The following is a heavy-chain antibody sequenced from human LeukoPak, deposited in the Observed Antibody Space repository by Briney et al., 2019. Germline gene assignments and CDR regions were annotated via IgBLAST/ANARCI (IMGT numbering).Heavy chain of an antibody. J-gene: IGHJ6*02. Sequence: GGSLRLSCAASGFTFGTYSMNWVRQAPGKGLEWVSSISSSSSYTNYADSVKGRFTISRDNAKNSLYLQMNSLRAEDTAVYYCARDLSMDVWGQGATVTVSS. V-gene: IGHV3-21*01. CDR1: GFTFGTYS. CDR3: ARDLSMDV. CDR2: ISSSSSYT.